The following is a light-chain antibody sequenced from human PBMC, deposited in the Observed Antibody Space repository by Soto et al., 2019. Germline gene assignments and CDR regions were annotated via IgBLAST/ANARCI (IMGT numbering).Light chain of an antibody. V-gene: IGLV2-14*01. CDR1: SSDIGAYNY. J-gene: IGLJ1*01. Sequence: QSVLTPPASVSGSPGQSITISCTGTSSDIGAYNYVSWYQQHPGKAPKLLIYEVTNRPSGVSDRFSGSKSGNTASLTISGLQAEDEANYYCNSYTTLSNRVFGTGTKVTVL. CDR2: EVT. CDR3: NSYTTLSNRV.